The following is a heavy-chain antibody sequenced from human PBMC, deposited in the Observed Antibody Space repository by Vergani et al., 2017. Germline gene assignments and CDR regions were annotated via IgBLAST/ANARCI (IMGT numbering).Heavy chain of an antibody. CDR2: IKQDGSEK. Sequence: EVQLLESGGGLVQPGGSLRLSCAASGFTFSNYWMSWVRQAPGKGLEWVANIKQDGSEKYYVDSVKGRFTISRDNAKDSLYLQMNSLRVGDTAVYYCARRGRGYCSGGSCWPGGWFDPWGQGTLVTVSS. D-gene: IGHD2-15*01. V-gene: IGHV3-7*01. CDR3: ARRGRGYCSGGSCWPGGWFDP. CDR1: GFTFSNYW. J-gene: IGHJ5*02.